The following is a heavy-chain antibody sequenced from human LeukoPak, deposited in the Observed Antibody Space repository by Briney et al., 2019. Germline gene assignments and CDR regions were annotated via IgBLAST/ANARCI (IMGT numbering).Heavy chain of an antibody. Sequence: EGSLRLSCAASGFTFSSYAMSWVRQAPGKGLEWVSTISESGGSIYYADSVKGRFTISRDNSKNTLDLQMNSLRAEDTAVYYCAKGSGSYYGQFDYWGQGTLLTVSS. CDR1: GFTFSSYA. V-gene: IGHV3-23*01. CDR3: AKGSGSYYGQFDY. CDR2: ISESGGSI. D-gene: IGHD1-26*01. J-gene: IGHJ4*02.